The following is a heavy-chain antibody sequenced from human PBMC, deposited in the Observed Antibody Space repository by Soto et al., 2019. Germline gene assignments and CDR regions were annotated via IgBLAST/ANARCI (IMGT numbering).Heavy chain of an antibody. CDR3: AKEHLRSIGLAGVD. V-gene: IGHV1-18*01. J-gene: IGHJ4*02. CDR1: GYIFTNFG. CDR2: ISPYNGDT. Sequence: ASVKVSCKASGYIFTNFGITWVRQAPGQGLEWMGWISPYNGDTIYAQNLQGRVTMTTDASTTTVYMELGSLRSDDTAVYYCAKEHLRSIGLAGVDWGQGTQVTVSS. D-gene: IGHD3-3*01.